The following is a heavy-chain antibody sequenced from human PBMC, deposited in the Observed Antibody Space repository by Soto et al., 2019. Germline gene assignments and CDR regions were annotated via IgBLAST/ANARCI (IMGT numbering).Heavy chain of an antibody. Sequence: QVHPVQSGGEVKKPGASVKVSCKASGYTFNGHGITWVRQAPGQGLEWMGWISGYNGDINYEQKFQGRVTLSSDTLTSTVYLELKSLRFDDTAVYYCARVRIVGAREIDFWGQGTLVTVSS. D-gene: IGHD1-26*01. V-gene: IGHV1-18*04. J-gene: IGHJ4*02. CDR3: ARVRIVGAREIDF. CDR1: GYTFNGHG. CDR2: ISGYNGDI.